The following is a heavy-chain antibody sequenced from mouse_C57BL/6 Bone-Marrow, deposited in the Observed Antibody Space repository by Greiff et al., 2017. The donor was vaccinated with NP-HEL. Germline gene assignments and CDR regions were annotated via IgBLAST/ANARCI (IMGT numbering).Heavy chain of an antibody. CDR1: GFTFSSYT. CDR3: ARPPLYYDYDGTFAY. J-gene: IGHJ3*01. CDR2: ISGGGGNT. V-gene: IGHV5-9*01. Sequence: EVQLQESGGGLVKPGGSLKLSCAASGFTFSSYTMSWVRQTPEKRLEWVATISGGGGNTYYPDSVKGRFTISRDNAKNTLYLQMSSLRSEDTALYYCARPPLYYDYDGTFAYWGQGTLVTVSA. D-gene: IGHD2-4*01.